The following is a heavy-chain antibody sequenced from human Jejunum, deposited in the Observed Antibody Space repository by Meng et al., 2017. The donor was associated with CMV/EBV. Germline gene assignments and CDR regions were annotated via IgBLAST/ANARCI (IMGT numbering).Heavy chain of an antibody. D-gene: IGHD3-16*01. Sequence: KRHGSGRGSARSSCTLSLTCSVSGGPISGYYWSGVRQPAGKRLEWIGRFHPGGTTNYNPSLENRITVSVDSSKNQFFLKLTSVTAADTAIYYCARECVGEAYDCQWNYWFDPWGRGTLVTVSS. CDR3: ARECVGEAYDCQWNYWFDP. J-gene: IGHJ5*02. CDR1: GGPISGYY. V-gene: IGHV4-4*07. CDR2: FHPGGTT.